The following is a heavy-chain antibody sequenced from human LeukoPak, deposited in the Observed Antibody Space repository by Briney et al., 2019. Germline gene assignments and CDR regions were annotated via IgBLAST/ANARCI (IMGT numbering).Heavy chain of an antibody. V-gene: IGHV4-34*01. J-gene: IGHJ5*02. Sequence: SETLSLTCAVYGGSFSGYYWSWIRQPPGKGLEWIGEINHSGSTNYNPSLKSRVTISVDTSKNQFSLKLSSVTAADTAVYYCARRLYCSGGSCSNWFDPWGQGTLVTVSS. CDR2: INHSGST. CDR1: GGSFSGYY. CDR3: ARRLYCSGGSCSNWFDP. D-gene: IGHD2-15*01.